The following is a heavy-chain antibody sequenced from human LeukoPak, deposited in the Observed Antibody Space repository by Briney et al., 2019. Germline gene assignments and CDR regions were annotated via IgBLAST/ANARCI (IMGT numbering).Heavy chain of an antibody. CDR1: GFTFSSYG. CDR3: AKRSFGPVAGYFDY. D-gene: IGHD6-19*01. V-gene: IGHV3-23*01. CDR2: ISGSGGST. Sequence: PGGTLRLSCAASGFTFSSYGMSWVRQAPGKGLEWVSAISGSGGSTYYADSVKGRFTISRDNSKNTLYLQMNSLRADDTAIYYCAKRSFGPVAGYFDYWGQGTLVTVSS. J-gene: IGHJ4*02.